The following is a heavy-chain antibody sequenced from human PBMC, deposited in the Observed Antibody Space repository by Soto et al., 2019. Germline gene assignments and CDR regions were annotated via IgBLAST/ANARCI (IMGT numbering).Heavy chain of an antibody. CDR1: GGSFSAYY. V-gene: IGHV4-34*01. CDR3: ARGSHFDFSSGYADSFDV. J-gene: IGHJ3*01. CDR2: VNHSGNI. D-gene: IGHD3-3*01. Sequence: SETLSLTCAVYGGSFSAYYWGWFRQPLGKGLEWIGEVNHSGNINYNPSLKTRLTVSVDTTKNQFSLKLSSMTAADTAVYYCARGSHFDFSSGYADSFDVWGQGTLVTVSS.